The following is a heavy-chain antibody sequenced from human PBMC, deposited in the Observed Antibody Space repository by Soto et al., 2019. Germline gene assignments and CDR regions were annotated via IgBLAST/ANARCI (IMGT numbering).Heavy chain of an antibody. CDR1: GGSISSSSYY. CDR3: AINLVMTTFDY. CDR2: IYYSGST. Sequence: SETLSLTCTVSGGSISSSSYYWGWIRQPPGKVLGWIVSIYYSGSTYYNPSLKSRVTISLDTCNSQFSLKLSCVTAADTAVYYCAINLVMTTFDYWGQGTLVTVSS. V-gene: IGHV4-39*01. D-gene: IGHD4-17*01. J-gene: IGHJ4*02.